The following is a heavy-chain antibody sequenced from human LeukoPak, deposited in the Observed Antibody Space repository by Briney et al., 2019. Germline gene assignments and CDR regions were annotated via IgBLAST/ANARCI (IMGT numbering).Heavy chain of an antibody. D-gene: IGHD2-15*01. CDR3: ARDLAGPRDK. J-gene: IGHJ4*02. V-gene: IGHV3-74*01. CDR2: INTDGSTT. CDR1: EFTCSRYW. Sequence: QSGGSLRLSCVDSEFTCSRYWMHWVRQAPGEGLVWVSRINTDGSTTTYADSVKGRFTISRDNARNTLYVQMSTLRAEDTAVYYCARDLAGPRDKWGQGTLVTVTS.